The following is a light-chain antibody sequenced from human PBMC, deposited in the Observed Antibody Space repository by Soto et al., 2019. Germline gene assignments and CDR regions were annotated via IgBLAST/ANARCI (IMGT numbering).Light chain of an antibody. Sequence: EIVLTQSPATLSLSPGERATLSCRASQSVFSSLAWYQQKPGQAPRLLIYDTSNRATGIPARFSGSGSGTDFTLIISSLEPEDFATYWCHQTFTPPLTFGGGTKVEI. V-gene: IGKV3-11*01. CDR3: HQTFTPPLT. CDR2: DTS. J-gene: IGKJ4*01. CDR1: QSVFSS.